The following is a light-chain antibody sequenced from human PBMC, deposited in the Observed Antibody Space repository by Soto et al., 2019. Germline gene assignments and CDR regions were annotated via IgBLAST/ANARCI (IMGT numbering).Light chain of an antibody. J-gene: IGLJ1*01. Sequence: QSALTQSASVSGSPGQSITISCTGTSSDIGSYNYVSWYQQHPGKAPKLIIYDVTNRPAGISSRFSASKSGDTASLTISVLQADDEAEYFCSSYKSTSTPYVFGSGTKVTVL. CDR3: SSYKSTSTPYV. CDR1: SSDIGSYNY. V-gene: IGLV2-14*03. CDR2: DVT.